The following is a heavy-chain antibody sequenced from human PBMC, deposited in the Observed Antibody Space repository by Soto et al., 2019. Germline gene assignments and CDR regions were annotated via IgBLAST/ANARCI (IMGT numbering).Heavy chain of an antibody. J-gene: IGHJ6*02. CDR1: GGSISSGGYS. D-gene: IGHD3-10*01. CDR2: IYHSGST. Sequence: PSETLSLTCAVSGGSISSGGYSWSWIRQPPGKGLEWIGYIYHSGSTYYNPSLKSRVTISVDRSKNQFSLKLSSVTAADTAVYYCARDNIDYYGSGDGMDVWGQGTTVTVSS. CDR3: ARDNIDYYGSGDGMDV. V-gene: IGHV4-30-2*01.